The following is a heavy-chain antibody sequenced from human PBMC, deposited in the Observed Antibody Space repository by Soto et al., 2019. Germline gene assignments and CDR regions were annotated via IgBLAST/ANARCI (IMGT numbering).Heavy chain of an antibody. CDR1: GYTFTSYD. CDR2: MNPNSGNT. D-gene: IGHD2-21*02. V-gene: IGHV1-8*01. CDR3: ARGEAYCGGDCYPNYYYYGMDV. J-gene: IGHJ6*02. Sequence: QVQLVQSGAEVKKPGASVKVSCKASGYTFTSYDINWVRQATGQGLEWMGWMNPNSGNTGYAQKFQGRVTMTRNTSISTAYMELSSLRSEGTAVYYCARGEAYCGGDCYPNYYYYGMDVWGQGTTVTVSS.